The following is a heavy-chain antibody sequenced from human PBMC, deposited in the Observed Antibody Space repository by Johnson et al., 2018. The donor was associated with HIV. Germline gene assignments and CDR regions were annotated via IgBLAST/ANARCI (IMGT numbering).Heavy chain of an antibody. J-gene: IGHJ3*02. D-gene: IGHD1-7*01. Sequence: VQLVESGGGLVQPGRSLRLSCAASGFTFDDYTMHWVRQAPGKGLEWVSLISWDGGSTYYADSVKGRFTISRDNSKNSLYLQMNSLRAEDTAVYYCAKRDLITGTNSFDIWGQGTMVTVSS. CDR1: GFTFDDYT. CDR2: ISWDGGST. V-gene: IGHV3-43*01. CDR3: AKRDLITGTNSFDI.